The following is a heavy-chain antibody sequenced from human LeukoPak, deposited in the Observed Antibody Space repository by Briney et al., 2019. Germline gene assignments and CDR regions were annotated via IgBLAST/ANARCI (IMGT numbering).Heavy chain of an antibody. V-gene: IGHV3-64D*06. CDR1: GFTFSSYA. D-gene: IGHD3-22*01. Sequence: GGSLRLSCSASGFTFSSYAMHWVRQAPGKGLEYVSAISSNGGSTYYADSVKGRFTISRDNSKNTLYLQMSSLRAEDTAVYYCVKGYYDNSGYEHFDYWGQGTLVTVSS. J-gene: IGHJ4*02. CDR2: ISSNGGST. CDR3: VKGYYDNSGYEHFDY.